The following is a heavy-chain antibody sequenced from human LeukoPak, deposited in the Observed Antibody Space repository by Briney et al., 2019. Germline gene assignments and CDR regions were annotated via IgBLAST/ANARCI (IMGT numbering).Heavy chain of an antibody. Sequence: SETLSLTCAVYGGSFSGYYWSWIRQPPGKGLEWIGETNHSGSTNYNPSLKSRVTISVDTSKNQFSLKLSSVTAADTAVYYCARGPAYYYGSGSYYPTLDYWGQGTLVTVSS. CDR2: TNHSGST. D-gene: IGHD3-10*01. J-gene: IGHJ4*02. CDR1: GGSFSGYY. V-gene: IGHV4-34*01. CDR3: ARGPAYYYGSGSYYPTLDY.